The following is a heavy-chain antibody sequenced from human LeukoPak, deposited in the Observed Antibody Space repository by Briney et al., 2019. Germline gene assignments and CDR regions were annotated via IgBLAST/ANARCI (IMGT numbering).Heavy chain of an antibody. CDR3: ESRSGSVSDALDI. CDR2: IHYSEST. D-gene: IGHD1-14*01. J-gene: IGHJ3*02. V-gene: IGHV4-59*08. CDR1: GGSISSYY. Sequence: PSETLSLTCTVSGGSISSYYWRWIRQPPGQGLEWIGYIHYSESTKYNPSLKSRVTMSVDTSKNQFSLKLSSVTAADTAVYYCESRSGSVSDALDIWGQGTLVTVSS.